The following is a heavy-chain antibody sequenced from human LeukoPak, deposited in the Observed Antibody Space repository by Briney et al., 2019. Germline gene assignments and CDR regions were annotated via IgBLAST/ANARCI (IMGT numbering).Heavy chain of an antibody. J-gene: IGHJ4*02. CDR3: ARGYGSGSYYQR. Sequence: SETLSLTCAVYGGSFSGYYWSWIRQPPGKGLEWIGEINHSGSTNYNPSLKSRVTISVDTSKNQFSLKLSSVTAADTAVHYCARGYGSGSYYQRWGQGTLVTVSS. CDR1: GGSFSGYY. CDR2: INHSGST. V-gene: IGHV4-34*01. D-gene: IGHD3-10*01.